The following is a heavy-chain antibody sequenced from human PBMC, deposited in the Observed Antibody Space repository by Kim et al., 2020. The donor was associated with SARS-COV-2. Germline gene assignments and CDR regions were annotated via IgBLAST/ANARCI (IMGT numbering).Heavy chain of an antibody. Sequence: SETLSLTCTVSGGSVSSGSYYWSWIRQPPGKGLEWIGYIYYSGSTNYNPSLKSRVTISVDTSKNQFSLKLSSVTAADTAVYYCASSNVDIVATTHPYYFDYWGQGTLVTVSS. D-gene: IGHD5-12*01. V-gene: IGHV4-61*01. CDR2: IYYSGST. J-gene: IGHJ4*02. CDR1: GGSVSSGSYY. CDR3: ASSNVDIVATTHPYYFDY.